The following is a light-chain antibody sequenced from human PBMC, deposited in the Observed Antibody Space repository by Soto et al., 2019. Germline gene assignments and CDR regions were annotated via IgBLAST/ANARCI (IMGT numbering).Light chain of an antibody. CDR3: QQYNNWPRT. J-gene: IGKJ4*01. CDR1: QSISIT. CDR2: GAS. V-gene: IGKV3-15*01. Sequence: EIVMTQSPATRSVSPGERATLSCRASQSISITLAWYQQKPGQAPRLLIYGASTRATDIPARFSGSGSGTEFTLTISGLQSEHFAVYYCQQYNNWPRTFGGGTKVEI.